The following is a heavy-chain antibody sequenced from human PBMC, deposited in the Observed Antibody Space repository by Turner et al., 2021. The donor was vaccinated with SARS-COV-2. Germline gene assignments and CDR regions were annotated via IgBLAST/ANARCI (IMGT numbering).Heavy chain of an antibody. V-gene: IGHV3-33*01. J-gene: IGHJ4*02. CDR1: GLTFSSDG. Sequence: QVQLVESGCGVVQPGRSLRLSCAASGLTFSSDGMHWGRQAPGKGLEWVAVIWYDGSNKYYADSVKSRFTISRDNSKNTLYLQMNSLRAEDTAVYYCARASQNGYSSSWYDPDIDYWGQGTLVTVSS. CDR3: ARASQNGYSSSWYDPDIDY. D-gene: IGHD6-13*01. CDR2: IWYDGSNK.